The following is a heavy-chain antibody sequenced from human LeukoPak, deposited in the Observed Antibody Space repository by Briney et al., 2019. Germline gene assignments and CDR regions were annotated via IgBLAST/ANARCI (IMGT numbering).Heavy chain of an antibody. CDR2: IYSGGST. J-gene: IGHJ4*02. CDR1: GFTVSSKY. D-gene: IGHD2-2*01. Sequence: PGGSLRLSCPPSGFTVSSKYMSWVRQAQGKGLEWVSVIYSGGSTYYADSVKGRFTISRDNSKNTLYLQMNSLRAEDTAVYYCARGCSSTSCYGFDYWGQGTPVTVSS. CDR3: ARGCSSTSCYGFDY. V-gene: IGHV3-53*01.